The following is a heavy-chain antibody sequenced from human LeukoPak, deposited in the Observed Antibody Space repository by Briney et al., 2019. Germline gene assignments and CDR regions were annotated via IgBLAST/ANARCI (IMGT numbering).Heavy chain of an antibody. V-gene: IGHV4-4*02. J-gene: IGHJ4*02. CDR2: AHHDGRT. CDR3: ATSSGWYRLDY. Sequence: SGTLSLTCAVSXGSISSGNWWGWVRQATGKGLEWIGDAHHDGRTSYSPSLKRRVTISLEKSNNMFSLRLTSVTAADTAVYYCATSSGWYRLDYWGQGTLVIVSS. CDR1: XGSISSGNW. D-gene: IGHD6-13*01.